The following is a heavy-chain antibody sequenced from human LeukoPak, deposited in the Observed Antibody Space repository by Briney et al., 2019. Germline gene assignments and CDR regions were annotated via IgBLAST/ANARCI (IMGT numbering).Heavy chain of an antibody. D-gene: IGHD6-13*01. J-gene: IGHJ4*02. V-gene: IGHV4-59*08. Sequence: SETLSLTCTVSGGSISSYYWSWVRQPPGKGLEWVGYIYYSGSTNYNPSLKSRVTISVDTSKNQFSLQLSSVTAADTAVYYCARHSGQQLVYLDYWGQGTLVTVSS. CDR2: IYYSGST. CDR3: ARHSGQQLVYLDY. CDR1: GGSISSYY.